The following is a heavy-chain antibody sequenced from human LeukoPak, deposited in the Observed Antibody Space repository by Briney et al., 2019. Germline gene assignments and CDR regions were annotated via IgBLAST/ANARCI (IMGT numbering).Heavy chain of an antibody. Sequence: GRSLRLSCAASGFTFDDYAMHWVRQAPGKGLEWVSGISWNSGSIGYADSVKGRFTISRDNAKNSLYLQMNSLRAEDTALYYCAKGGVYGDTYNWFDPWGQGTLVTASS. D-gene: IGHD4-17*01. CDR1: GFTFDDYA. J-gene: IGHJ5*02. CDR2: ISWNSGSI. V-gene: IGHV3-9*01. CDR3: AKGGVYGDTYNWFDP.